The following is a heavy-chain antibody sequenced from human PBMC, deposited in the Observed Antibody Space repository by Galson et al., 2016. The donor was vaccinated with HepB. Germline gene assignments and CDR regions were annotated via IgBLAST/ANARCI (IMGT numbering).Heavy chain of an antibody. CDR3: ARGRAGATIDY. Sequence: SLRLSCAASEFAFSTFAMHWVRQAPGKGLEWVALISFDGTSTHYADSVKGRFTISRDNAKNTLYLQMNRLRGDDTAVFYCARGRAGATIDYWGQGTLVTVSS. CDR2: ISFDGTST. V-gene: IGHV3-30*04. J-gene: IGHJ4*02. CDR1: EFAFSTFA.